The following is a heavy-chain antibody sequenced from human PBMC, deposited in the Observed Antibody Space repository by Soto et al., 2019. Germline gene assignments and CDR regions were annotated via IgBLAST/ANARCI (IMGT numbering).Heavy chain of an antibody. J-gene: IGHJ4*02. V-gene: IGHV3-23*01. CDR3: AKARPSPIPY. CDR2: ISGSGGST. Sequence: GGSLRVSWAAAGCPCSGYGVSWIRQAPGKGLEWVSAISGSGGSTYYADSVKGRFTISRDNSKNTLYLQMNSLRAEDTAVYYCAKARPSPIPYWGQGTLVTVSS. CDR1: GCPCSGYG.